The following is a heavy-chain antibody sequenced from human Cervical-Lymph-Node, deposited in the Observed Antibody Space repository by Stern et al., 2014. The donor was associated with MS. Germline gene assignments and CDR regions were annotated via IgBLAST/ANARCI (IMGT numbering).Heavy chain of an antibody. J-gene: IGHJ1*01. V-gene: IGHV3-30*03. CDR3: ATAPMYFYTSGSYDF. Sequence: QVQLVESGGGVVQPGRSLRLSCVASEFTFSIYGMYWVRQAPGKGLEWVAVVSYDESKKYYADSVKGRFTISRDNSKNTLYLQMNSLRTEDTAMYYCATAPMYFYTSGSYDFWGQGTLVTVSS. CDR1: EFTFSIYG. CDR2: VSYDESKK. D-gene: IGHD3-10*01.